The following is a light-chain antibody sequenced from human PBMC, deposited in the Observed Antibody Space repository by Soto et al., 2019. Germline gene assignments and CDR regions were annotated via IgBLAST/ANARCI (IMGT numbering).Light chain of an antibody. CDR1: QSGVYRSNNTNY. Sequence: DIVMTQSPDSLPVSVGERATINCRSGQSGVYRSNNTNYLAWYQQKPGQPPKLLIYWASTRESGVPDRFSGSGSGPDFTLTISSLQAEDVAVYYCQHYYSTPITFGQGTRLEI. CDR2: WAS. CDR3: QHYYSTPIT. V-gene: IGKV4-1*01. J-gene: IGKJ5*01.